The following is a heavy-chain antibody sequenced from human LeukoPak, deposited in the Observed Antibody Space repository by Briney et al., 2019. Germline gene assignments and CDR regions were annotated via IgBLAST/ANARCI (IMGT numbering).Heavy chain of an antibody. CDR1: GGSISSSSYY. D-gene: IGHD3-3*01. J-gene: IGHJ6*03. CDR3: ASSSSFWSGYLPYYYYYMDV. CDR2: IYYSGST. Sequence: PSETLSLTCTVSGGSISSSSYYWGWIRQPPGKGLEWIGSIYYSGSTYYNPSLKSRVTISVDTSKNQFSLKLSSVTAADTAVYYCASSSSFWSGYLPYYYYYMDVWGKGTTVTVSS. V-gene: IGHV4-39*01.